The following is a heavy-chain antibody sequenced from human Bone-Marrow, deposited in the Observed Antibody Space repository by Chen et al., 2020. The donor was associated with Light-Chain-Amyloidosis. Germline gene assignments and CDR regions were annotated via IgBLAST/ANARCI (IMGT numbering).Heavy chain of an antibody. CDR1: GFTFSDYG. CDR3: VKTSGSYFLYPDF. V-gene: IGHV3-30*18. Sequence: QVQLVESGGGVVQPGRPLRLSCAGSGFTFSDYGMHWVRQVPGKGLEWVAVISYDGSRIYYEDSVKGRFTISRDNSKSTLSLQMNRLRTEDTAVYFCVKTSGSYFLYPDFWGQGTLVTVS. D-gene: IGHD1-26*01. J-gene: IGHJ4*02. CDR2: ISYDGSRI.